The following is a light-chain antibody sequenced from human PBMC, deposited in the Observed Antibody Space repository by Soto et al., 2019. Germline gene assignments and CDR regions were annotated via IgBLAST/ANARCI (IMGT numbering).Light chain of an antibody. V-gene: IGKV3-15*01. CDR2: GAS. CDR3: QQYNNWPIT. Sequence: EIVMTQSPATLSVSPGERATLSCRARQSIGSNLAWYQQKPGQSPRLLIYGASTRATGLPARFSGSGSGTEFTLTISSLQSEAFAVYYCQQYNNWPITFGQGTRLEIK. CDR1: QSIGSN. J-gene: IGKJ5*01.